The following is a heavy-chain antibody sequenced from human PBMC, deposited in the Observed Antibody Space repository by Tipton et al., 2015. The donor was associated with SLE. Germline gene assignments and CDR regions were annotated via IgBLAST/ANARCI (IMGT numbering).Heavy chain of an antibody. J-gene: IGHJ4*02. CDR2: ISAYNGNT. D-gene: IGHD2-2*01. V-gene: IGHV1-18*01. Sequence: QVQLVQSGAEVKKPGASVKVSCKASGYTFTSYGISWVRQAPGQGLEWMGWISAYNGNTNYAQKLQGRVTMTTDTSTSTAYMELRSLRSDDTAVYYCARDHPIKDIVVVPSASAPDYWGQGTLVTVSS. CDR1: GYTFTSYG. CDR3: ARDHPIKDIVVVPSASAPDY.